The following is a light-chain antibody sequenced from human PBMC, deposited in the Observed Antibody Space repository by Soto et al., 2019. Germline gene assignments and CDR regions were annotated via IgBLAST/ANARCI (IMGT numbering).Light chain of an antibody. CDR3: QQYGDSLLT. CDR1: QAVTSKF. Sequence: EIVLTQSPGTLSLSPGDEATLSFKASQAVTSKFLAWYQQKPGQPPRLLTLGASTRATGIADRFSGSGSGTDFTLTISRLEPEDFAVYYCQQYGDSLLTFGGGTKVDIK. V-gene: IGKV3-20*01. CDR2: GAS. J-gene: IGKJ4*01.